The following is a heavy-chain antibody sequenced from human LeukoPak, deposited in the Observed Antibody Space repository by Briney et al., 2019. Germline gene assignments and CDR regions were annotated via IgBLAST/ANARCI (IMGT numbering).Heavy chain of an antibody. CDR1: GFTFSSYA. V-gene: IGHV3-30-3*01. J-gene: IGHJ6*02. CDR3: ARDTLGVYYYYGMDV. D-gene: IGHD6-13*01. CDR2: ISYDGSNK. Sequence: GRSLRLSCAASGFTFSSYAMHWVRQAPGKGLEWVAVISYDGSNKYYADSAKGRFTISRDNSKNTLYLQMNSLRAEDTAVYYCARDTLGVYYYYGMDVWGQGTTVTVSS.